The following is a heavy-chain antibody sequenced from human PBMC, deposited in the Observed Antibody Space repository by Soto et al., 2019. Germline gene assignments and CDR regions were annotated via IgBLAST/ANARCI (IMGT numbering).Heavy chain of an antibody. J-gene: IGHJ6*03. Sequence: EVQLVESGGGLVQPGGSLRLSCAASGFTFSNYWMYWVRQAPGKGLEWVSRINSDGSVSSYEDSVKGRLTISRDNVKNTLYLQMDSLRAEDTAVYYCARGDCVGGTCYSLAGSFYYYMAVWGKGTAVTVFS. CDR2: INSDGSVS. V-gene: IGHV3-74*02. D-gene: IGHD2-15*01. CDR1: GFTFSNYW. CDR3: ARGDCVGGTCYSLAGSFYYYMAV.